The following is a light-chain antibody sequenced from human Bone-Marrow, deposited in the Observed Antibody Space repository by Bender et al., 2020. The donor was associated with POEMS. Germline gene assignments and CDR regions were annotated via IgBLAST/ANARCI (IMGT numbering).Light chain of an antibody. CDR3: QTWGTGLNWV. CDR2: VNSDGSH. CDR1: SGHTEYA. Sequence: QLVLTQSPSASASLGALVKLTCTLSSGHTEYAIAWHQQQPEKGPRYLMKVNSDGSHTKGDGIPDRFSGSSSGAERYLTISSLQSEDEADYYCQTWGTGLNWVFGGGTKLTVL. J-gene: IGLJ3*02. V-gene: IGLV4-69*02.